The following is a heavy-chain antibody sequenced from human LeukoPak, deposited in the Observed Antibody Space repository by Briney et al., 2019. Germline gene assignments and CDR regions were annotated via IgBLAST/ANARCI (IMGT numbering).Heavy chain of an antibody. D-gene: IGHD6-19*01. CDR3: ASPRQWLVIDY. CDR1: GGSISSSSYY. J-gene: IGHJ4*02. CDR2: IYTSGST. V-gene: IGHV4-61*02. Sequence: PSETLSLTCTVSGGSISSSSYYWSWIRQPAGKGLEWIGRIYTSGSTNYNPSLKSRVTISVDTSKNQFSLKLSSVTAADTAVYYCASPRQWLVIDYWGQGTLVTVSS.